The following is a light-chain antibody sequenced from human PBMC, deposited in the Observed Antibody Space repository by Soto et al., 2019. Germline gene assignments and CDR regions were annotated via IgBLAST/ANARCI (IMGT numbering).Light chain of an antibody. Sequence: EIVLTQSPGTLSLSPGERATLSCRASQSVSSYYLAWYQQIRGQAPRLLIYGVSSRATDIPDRFSGSGSGTDFTLTINRLETEDFAVYYCQHYGSSPTFGQGTKVDIX. J-gene: IGKJ1*01. CDR1: QSVSSYY. CDR3: QHYGSSPT. CDR2: GVS. V-gene: IGKV3-20*01.